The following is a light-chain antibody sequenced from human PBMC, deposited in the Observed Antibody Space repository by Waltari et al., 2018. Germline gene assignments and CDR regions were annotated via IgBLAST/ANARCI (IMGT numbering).Light chain of an antibody. CDR2: RAS. Sequence: EIVLTQSPGNESLSPGETVTLSCRASQSVGSSSFAWYQQKPGQAPRLVIYRASRRATGIPDRFSGSGSGTDFSLTISRLEPEYFAVYYFQQHGTLPATFGQGTKVEIK. CDR1: QSVGSSS. CDR3: QQHGTLPAT. V-gene: IGKV3-20*01. J-gene: IGKJ1*01.